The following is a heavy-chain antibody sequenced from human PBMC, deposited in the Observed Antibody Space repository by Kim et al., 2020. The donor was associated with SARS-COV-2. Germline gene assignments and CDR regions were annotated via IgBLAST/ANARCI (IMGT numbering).Heavy chain of an antibody. CDR1: GFTFSSYA. CDR2: ISGSGGST. Sequence: GGSLRLSCAASGFTFSSYAMSWVRQAPGKGLEWVSAISGSGGSTYYADSVKGRFTISRDNSKNTLYLQMNSLRAEDTAVYYCAPSRADFWSGYYFDYWGQGTLVTVSS. J-gene: IGHJ4*02. CDR3: APSRADFWSGYYFDY. D-gene: IGHD3-3*01. V-gene: IGHV3-23*01.